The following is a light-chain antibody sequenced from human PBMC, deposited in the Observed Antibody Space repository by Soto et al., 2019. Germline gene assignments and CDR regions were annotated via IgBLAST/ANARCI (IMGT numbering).Light chain of an antibody. J-gene: IGKJ3*01. Sequence: DIQMTQSPSSVSASLGNRITITCRASQGISNYLAWYQQKPGKVPKLLIYAASTLQSGVPSRFSGSGSGTDFTLTISSLQPEDVATYYCQKYNSAPLTFGPGTKVDIK. CDR2: AAS. V-gene: IGKV1-27*01. CDR1: QGISNY. CDR3: QKYNSAPLT.